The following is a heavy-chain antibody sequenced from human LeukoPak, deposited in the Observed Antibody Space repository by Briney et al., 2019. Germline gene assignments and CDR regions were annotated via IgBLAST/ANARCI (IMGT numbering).Heavy chain of an antibody. Sequence: SETLSLTCAVSGGSISSGGYSRSWIRQPPGKGLEWIAYIYYSGSTSYNPSLKSRVTISVDTSKNQFSLKLNSVTAADTAMYYCARLFHPALSGNYPFDYWGQGTLVTVSS. CDR3: ARLFHPALSGNYPFDY. D-gene: IGHD1-26*01. CDR1: GGSISSGGYS. J-gene: IGHJ4*02. CDR2: IYYSGST. V-gene: IGHV4-61*08.